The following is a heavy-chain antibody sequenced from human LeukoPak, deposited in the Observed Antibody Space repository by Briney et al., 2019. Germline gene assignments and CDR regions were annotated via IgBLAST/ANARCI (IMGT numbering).Heavy chain of an antibody. CDR2: IYYSGST. J-gene: IGHJ5*02. D-gene: IGHD3-9*01. CDR1: GGSISSSSYY. V-gene: IGHV4-39*07. CDR3: ARASDHDILTAYPPRRTLFDP. Sequence: SETLSLTCTVSGGSISSSSYYWGWIRQPPGKGLERIGSIYYSGSTYYNPSLKSRVTISVDTSKNQFSLKLSSVTAADTAVYYCARASDHDILTAYPPRRTLFDPWGQGTLVTVSS.